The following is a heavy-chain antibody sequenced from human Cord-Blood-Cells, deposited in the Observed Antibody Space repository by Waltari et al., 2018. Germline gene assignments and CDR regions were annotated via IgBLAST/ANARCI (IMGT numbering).Heavy chain of an antibody. J-gene: IGHJ3*02. V-gene: IGHV4-4*02. CDR3: NSRSDSSGYYGVDI. CDR1: GGTTRSSNW. CDR2: IYHSGST. Sequence: QVQLQESGPGLVKPSGTLSLTCAVSGGTTRSSNWWSWVRQPPGKGLEWIGEIYHSGSTNYNPSLKSRVTISVDKSKNQFSLKLSSVTAADTAVYYCNSRSDSSGYYGVDIWGQGTMVTVSS. D-gene: IGHD3-22*01.